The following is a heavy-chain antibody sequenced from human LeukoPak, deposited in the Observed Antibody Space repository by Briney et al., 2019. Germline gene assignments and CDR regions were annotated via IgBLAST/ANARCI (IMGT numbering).Heavy chain of an antibody. CDR2: IRRKVHGGTT. J-gene: IGHJ4*02. D-gene: IGHD2-8*01. V-gene: IGHV3-49*04. Sequence: GGSLRLSCSGSGFTFGVYAMSWARQATGGGLEWVGFIRRKVHGGTTEFAASVKGRFTISRDDSKSIAYLQMNGLKTEDTAVYYCTRKRCPSGVCPPDYWGQGTLVTVPS. CDR3: TRKRCPSGVCPPDY. CDR1: GFTFGVYA.